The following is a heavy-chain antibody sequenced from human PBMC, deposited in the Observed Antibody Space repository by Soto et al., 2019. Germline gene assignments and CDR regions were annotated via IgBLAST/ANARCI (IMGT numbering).Heavy chain of an antibody. V-gene: IGHV3-21*01. Sequence: GGSLRLSCAAYGFTFSSYSMTWVRQAPGKGLEWVSSISSSSSSYIYYADSVKGRFTISRDNAKNSLYLQMNSLRAEDTAVYYCARDNYGSGSYYHDYWGQGTLVTV. CDR1: GFTFSSYS. CDR2: ISSSSSSYI. J-gene: IGHJ4*02. CDR3: ARDNYGSGSYYHDY. D-gene: IGHD3-10*01.